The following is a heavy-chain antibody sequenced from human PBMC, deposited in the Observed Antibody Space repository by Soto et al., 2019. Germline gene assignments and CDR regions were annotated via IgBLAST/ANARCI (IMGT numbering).Heavy chain of an antibody. Sequence: QVTLKESGPVLVKPTETLTLTCTVSGFSLSNARMGVSWIRQPPGKALEWLAHIFSNDEKSCSPSLKSRLTISKDTSKSQVVLTMTNMDPVDTATYYCARTLIVVVPEYFDYWGQGTLVTVSS. V-gene: IGHV2-26*01. CDR1: GFSLSNARMG. CDR3: ARTLIVVVPEYFDY. J-gene: IGHJ4*02. CDR2: IFSNDEK. D-gene: IGHD2-2*01.